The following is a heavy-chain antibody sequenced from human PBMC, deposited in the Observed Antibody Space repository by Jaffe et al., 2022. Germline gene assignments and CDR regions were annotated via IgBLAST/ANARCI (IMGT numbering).Heavy chain of an antibody. CDR2: IYHSGST. CDR1: GYSISSGYY. CDR3: ASLYYYYYYMDV. J-gene: IGHJ6*03. Sequence: QVQLQESGPGLVKPSETLSLTCAVSGYSISSGYYWGWIRQPPGKGLEWIGSIYHSGSTYYNPSLKSRVTISVDTSKNQFSLKLSSVTAADTAVYYCASLYYYYYYMDVWGKGTTVTVSS. V-gene: IGHV4-38-2*01.